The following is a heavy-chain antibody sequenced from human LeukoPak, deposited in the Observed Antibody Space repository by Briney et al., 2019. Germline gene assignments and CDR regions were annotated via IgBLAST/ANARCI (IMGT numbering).Heavy chain of an antibody. D-gene: IGHD1-14*01. J-gene: IGHJ4*02. V-gene: IGHV5-51*01. Sequence: HGESLKISCKGSGYSFTTYWIGWVRQMPGKGLEWMGIIHPGDSDTRYSPSFQGRVTISADKSISTAYLQWSSLKTSDTAMYYCASFRAGIPTDYWGQGTLVTVSS. CDR1: GYSFTTYW. CDR2: IHPGDSDT. CDR3: ASFRAGIPTDY.